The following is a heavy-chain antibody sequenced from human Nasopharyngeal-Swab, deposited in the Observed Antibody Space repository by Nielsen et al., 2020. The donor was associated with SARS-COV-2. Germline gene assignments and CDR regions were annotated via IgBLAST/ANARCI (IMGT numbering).Heavy chain of an antibody. CDR1: GFTFSSYS. V-gene: IGHV3-48*04. J-gene: IGHJ5*02. Sequence: GESLKISCAASGFTFSSYSMNWVRQAPGKGLEWVSYISSSSTIYYADSVKGRFTISRDNAKNSLYLQMNSLRAEDTAVYYCARGGGSYYNWFDPWGQGTLVTVSS. CDR2: ISSSSTI. D-gene: IGHD2-15*01. CDR3: ARGGGSYYNWFDP.